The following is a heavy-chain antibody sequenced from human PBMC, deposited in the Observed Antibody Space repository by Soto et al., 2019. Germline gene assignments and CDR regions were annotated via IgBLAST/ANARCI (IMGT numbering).Heavy chain of an antibody. D-gene: IGHD6-19*01. Sequence: ASVKVSCKASGYTFSSYAMHWVRQAPGQRLEWMGWVNAGNGNRKYSQKFQGRVTITRDTSASTAYMELSSLRSEDTAVYYCGSDQGVAGRGDYWGQGTLVTVSS. CDR3: GSDQGVAGRGDY. J-gene: IGHJ4*02. CDR2: VNAGNGNR. CDR1: GYTFSSYA. V-gene: IGHV1-3*01.